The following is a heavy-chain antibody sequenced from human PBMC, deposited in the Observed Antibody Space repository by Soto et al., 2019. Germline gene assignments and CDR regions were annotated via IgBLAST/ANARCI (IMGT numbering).Heavy chain of an antibody. CDR2: IDPSDSYT. D-gene: IGHD3-22*01. CDR3: ARHLIGYYYDSSGYSFDY. Sequence: PGESLKISCKGSGYSFTSYWISWVRQMPGKGLEWMGRIDPSDSYTNYSPSFQGHVTISADKSISTAYLQWSSLKASDTAMYYCARHLIGYYYDSSGYSFDYWGQGTLVTVSS. V-gene: IGHV5-10-1*01. CDR1: GYSFTSYW. J-gene: IGHJ4*02.